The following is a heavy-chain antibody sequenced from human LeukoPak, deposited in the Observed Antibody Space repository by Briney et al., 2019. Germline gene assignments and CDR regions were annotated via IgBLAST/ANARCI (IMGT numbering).Heavy chain of an antibody. CDR2: INHSGST. D-gene: IGHD3-22*01. Sequence: SETLSLTCAVYGGSFSGYYWSWIRQPPGKGLEWIGEINHSGSTNYNPSLKSRVTISVDKSKNQFSLKLSSVTAADTAVYYCARRYYYDSSGYFPATDYWGQGTLVTVSS. J-gene: IGHJ4*02. CDR1: GGSFSGYY. V-gene: IGHV4-34*01. CDR3: ARRYYYDSSGYFPATDY.